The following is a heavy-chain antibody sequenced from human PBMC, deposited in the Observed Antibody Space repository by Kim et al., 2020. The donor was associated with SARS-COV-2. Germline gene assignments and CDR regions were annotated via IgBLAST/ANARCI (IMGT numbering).Heavy chain of an antibody. V-gene: IGHV1-18*01. D-gene: IGHD2-15*01. CDR3: ARVRYCSGGSCDFLYSYYYYGMDV. CDR1: GYTFTNYG. J-gene: IGHJ6*02. Sequence: ASVKVSCKASGYTFTNYGISWVRQAPGQGLEWMGWISAYNGNINYAQKFQGRVTMTTDTSTSTAYMELRSLRSDDTAVFYCARVRYCSGGSCDFLYSYYYYGMDVWGQGTTVTVSS. CDR2: ISAYNGNI.